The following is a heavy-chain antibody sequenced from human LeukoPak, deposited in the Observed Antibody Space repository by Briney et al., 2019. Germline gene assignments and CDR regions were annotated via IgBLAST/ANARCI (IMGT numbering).Heavy chain of an antibody. J-gene: IGHJ5*02. V-gene: IGHV4-4*07. CDR2: IYTSGST. CDR3: AREGDIVVVPAAPNWFDP. Sequence: KTSETLSLTCTVSGGSISSYYWSWIRQPAGKGLECIGRIYTSGSTNYNPSLKSRVTMSVDTSKNQFSLKLSSVTAADTAVYYCAREGDIVVVPAAPNWFDPWGQGTLVTVSS. CDR1: GGSISSYY. D-gene: IGHD2-2*01.